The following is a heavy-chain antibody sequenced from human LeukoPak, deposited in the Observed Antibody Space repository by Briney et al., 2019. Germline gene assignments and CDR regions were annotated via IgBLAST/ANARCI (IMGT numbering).Heavy chain of an antibody. V-gene: IGHV4-34*01. D-gene: IGHD1-1*01. Sequence: SETLSLTCAVYGGSFSGYYWSWIRQPPGKGLEWIGEINHSGSTNYNPSLKSRVTISVDTSKNQFSLKLSSVTAADTAVYYCARERGTRSLPWYYFDYWGQGTLVTVSS. J-gene: IGHJ4*02. CDR2: INHSGST. CDR3: ARERGTRSLPWYYFDY. CDR1: GGSFSGYY.